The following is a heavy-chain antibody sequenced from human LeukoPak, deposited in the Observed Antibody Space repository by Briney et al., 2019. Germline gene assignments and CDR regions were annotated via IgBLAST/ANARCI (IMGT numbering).Heavy chain of an antibody. CDR3: ARDLHYDFWSGYQPWDY. Sequence: GGSLRLSCAASGFTFRSYWMNWVRQAPGKGLEWVANIKQDGSEKHYVDSVRGRFTISRDNAKNSLYLQMNSLRAEDTAVYYCARDLHYDFWSGYQPWDYWGQGTLVTVSS. D-gene: IGHD3-3*01. CDR1: GFTFRSYW. V-gene: IGHV3-7*01. CDR2: IKQDGSEK. J-gene: IGHJ4*02.